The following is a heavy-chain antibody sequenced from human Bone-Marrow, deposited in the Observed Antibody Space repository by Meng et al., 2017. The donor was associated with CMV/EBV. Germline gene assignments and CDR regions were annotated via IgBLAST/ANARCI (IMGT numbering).Heavy chain of an antibody. J-gene: IGHJ6*02. Sequence: GESLKISCAASGFTCSTYWMSSVRQAPGKGLEWVANIRQDGSERHYVASVKGRFTISRDNAKNSFHLQMNSRRAGDTAVYYCVRDGLRCSSTTGLRYFGMDVWGQGTMVTVSS. CDR1: GFTCSTYW. V-gene: IGHV3-7*01. CDR2: IRQDGSER. CDR3: VRDGLRCSSTTGLRYFGMDV. D-gene: IGHD2-2*01.